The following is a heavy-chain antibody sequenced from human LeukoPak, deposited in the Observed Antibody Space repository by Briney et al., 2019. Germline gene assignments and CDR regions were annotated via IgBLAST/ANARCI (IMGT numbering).Heavy chain of an antibody. CDR1: GGTFSSYA. Sequence: SVKVSCKASGGTFSSYAISWVRQAPGQGLEWMGGIIPIFGTANYAQKFQGRVTITTDESTSTAYMELSSLRSEDTAVYYCARSETQDIVVVVYAFDIWGQGTMVTVSS. J-gene: IGHJ3*02. CDR2: IIPIFGTA. D-gene: IGHD2-15*01. V-gene: IGHV1-69*05. CDR3: ARSETQDIVVVVYAFDI.